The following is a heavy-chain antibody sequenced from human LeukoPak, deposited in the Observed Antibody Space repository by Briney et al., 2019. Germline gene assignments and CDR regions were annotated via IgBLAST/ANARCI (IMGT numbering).Heavy chain of an antibody. CDR3: ARHRAPGTRHAFDI. V-gene: IGHV3-30*04. D-gene: IGHD1-1*01. CDR2: ISYDGSNK. J-gene: IGHJ3*02. Sequence: PGRSLRLSCAASGFTFSSYAMHWVRQAPGKGLEWVAVISYDGSNKYYADSVKGRFTISRDNSKNTLYLQMNSLRAEDTAVYYCARHRAPGTRHAFDIWGQGTMVTVSS. CDR1: GFTFSSYA.